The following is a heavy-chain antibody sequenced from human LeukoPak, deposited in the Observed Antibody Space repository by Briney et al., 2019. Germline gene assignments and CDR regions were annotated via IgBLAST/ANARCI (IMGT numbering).Heavy chain of an antibody. V-gene: IGHV3-30*04. D-gene: IGHD3-10*01. Sequence: GGSLRLSCAASGSTFSSSAMHWVRQAPGKGLEWVAVISYDGSKTSYADSVKGRFTISRDDSRNTLFLQMDSLRTGDTAVYYCARDTGRSGTYFSYWGQGTLVTVSS. CDR3: ARDTGRSGTYFSY. CDR2: ISYDGSKT. CDR1: GSTFSSSA. J-gene: IGHJ4*02.